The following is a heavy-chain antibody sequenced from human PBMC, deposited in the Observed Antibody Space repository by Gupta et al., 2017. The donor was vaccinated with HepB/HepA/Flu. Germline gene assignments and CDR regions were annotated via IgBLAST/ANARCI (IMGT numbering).Heavy chain of an antibody. CDR1: GFTFQDYS. CDR2: ISWNSDTI. J-gene: IGHJ6*02. V-gene: IGHV3-9*01. CDR3: AKERCSGACSRRTSRGMNV. Sequence: EVQLVESGGGLVQPGRSLRLSCVASGFTFQDYSMHWVRRTPGKGLEWVSGISWNSDTIRYSDSVRGRFTISRDNAKNSLYLEVNSLRDEDTALDRGAKERCSGACSRRTSRGMNVGGRGTTVTVSS. D-gene: IGHD2-15*01.